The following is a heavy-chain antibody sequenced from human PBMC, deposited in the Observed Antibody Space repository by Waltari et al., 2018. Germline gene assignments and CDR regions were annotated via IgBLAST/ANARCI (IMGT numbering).Heavy chain of an antibody. Sequence: EVQLVESGEGLVQPGGSLRLSCAASGFTFSNYPMHWVRQPPGKGLEYVSAINSNGGTTYYADSVRGRFTISRDNSKNTLYLQMGSLRTEDTAMYYCARRVAAAGGGYFDYWGQGTLVTVSS. CDR3: ARRVAAAGGGYFDY. CDR1: GFTFSNYP. CDR2: INSNGGTT. D-gene: IGHD6-13*01. J-gene: IGHJ4*02. V-gene: IGHV3-64*02.